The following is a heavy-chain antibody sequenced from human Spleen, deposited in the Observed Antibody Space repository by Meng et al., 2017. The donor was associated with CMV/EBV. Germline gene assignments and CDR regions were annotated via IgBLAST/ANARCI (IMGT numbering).Heavy chain of an antibody. CDR2: MYYSGST. J-gene: IGHJ4*02. V-gene: IGHV4-39*07. CDR3: ARDARKGRVVDY. D-gene: IGHD6-6*01. CDR1: GGSISSSDYY. Sequence: GSLRLSCTVSGGSISSSDYYWGWIRQPPGKGLEWIGSMYYSGSTYYNPSLRSRVTISGDMSKKQFSLKLSSVTAADTAVYYCARDARKGRVVDYWGQGTLVTVSS.